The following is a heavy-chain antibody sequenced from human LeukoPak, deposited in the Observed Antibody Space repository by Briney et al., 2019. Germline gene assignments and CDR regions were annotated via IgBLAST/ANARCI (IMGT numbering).Heavy chain of an antibody. CDR1: GFTFSSYE. CDR3: AKALPLIAVAAPFDY. D-gene: IGHD6-19*01. J-gene: IGHJ4*02. CDR2: ISSSGSTI. Sequence: GGSLRLSCAASGFTFSSYEMNWVRQAPGKGLEWVSYISSSGSTIYYADSVKGRFTISRDNAKNSLYLQMNSLRAEDTAVYYCAKALPLIAVAAPFDYWGQGTLVTVSS. V-gene: IGHV3-48*03.